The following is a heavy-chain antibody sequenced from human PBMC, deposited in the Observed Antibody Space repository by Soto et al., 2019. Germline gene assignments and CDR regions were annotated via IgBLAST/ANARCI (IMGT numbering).Heavy chain of an antibody. CDR3: ARANWFFDY. D-gene: IGHD7-27*01. CDR2: IYYSGST. V-gene: IGHV4-61*01. CDR1: NGSISNPIDY. Sequence: SETLSLTCTVSNGSISNPIDYWGWIRQPPGQGLEWIGYIYYSGSTNYNPSLKSRVTMSVDTSKNQFSLKLSSLTAADTAIYYCARANWFFDYWGQGTLVTVS. J-gene: IGHJ4*02.